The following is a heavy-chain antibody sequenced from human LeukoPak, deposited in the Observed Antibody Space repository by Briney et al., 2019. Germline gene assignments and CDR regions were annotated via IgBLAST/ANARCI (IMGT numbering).Heavy chain of an antibody. V-gene: IGHV1-46*01. D-gene: IGHD5-24*01. CDR2: LNPSGGSS. CDR3: ASVYKHGMDV. CDR1: GYTLTSYY. J-gene: IGHJ6*02. Sequence: ASVEVSCKASGYTLTSYYMHWVRQALGQGLEWMAILNPSGGSSNYAQKFQGRATLTRATSTGTVYMELSSLRSEDTAVYYCASVYKHGMDVWGQGTTVIVSS.